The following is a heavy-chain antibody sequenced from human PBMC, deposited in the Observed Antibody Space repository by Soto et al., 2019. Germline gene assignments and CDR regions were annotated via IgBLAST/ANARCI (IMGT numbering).Heavy chain of an antibody. V-gene: IGHV4-38-2*02. J-gene: IGHJ4*03. Sequence: SETLSLTCTVSGDSISSGSYWGWIRQPPGEGPEWIARIYHGVTTFYNPSLKSRISISVDTSKNQFSLRLTSVTAADTATYYCARVHVMVVAGSTFDYWGPGTLVTVSS. CDR2: IYHGVTT. CDR1: GDSISSGSY. CDR3: ARVHVMVVAGSTFDY. D-gene: IGHD6-19*01.